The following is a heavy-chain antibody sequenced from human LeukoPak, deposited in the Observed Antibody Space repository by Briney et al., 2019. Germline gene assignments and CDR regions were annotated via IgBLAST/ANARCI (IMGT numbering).Heavy chain of an antibody. CDR3: AREVVVVAARQPLASDFDI. J-gene: IGHJ3*02. CDR1: GGSISSYY. CDR2: IYYSGST. V-gene: IGHV4-39*07. Sequence: PSETLSLTCTVSGGSISSYYWSWIRQPPGKGLEWIGSIYYSGSTYYNPSLKSRVTISVDTSKNQFSLKLSSVTAADTAVYYCAREVVVVAARQPLASDFDIWGQGTMVTVSS. D-gene: IGHD2-15*01.